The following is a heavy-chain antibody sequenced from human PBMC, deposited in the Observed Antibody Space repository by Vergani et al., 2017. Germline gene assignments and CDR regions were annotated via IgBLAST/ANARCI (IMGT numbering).Heavy chain of an antibody. CDR3: AKDPNDGHHFDY. CDR1: GFTFSSYS. Sequence: EVQLVESGGGLVQPGGSLRLSCAASGFTFSSYSMNWVRQAPGKGLEWVSYISSSSSTIYYADSVKGRFTISRDNSKNTLYLQMNSLRAEDTAVYYCAKDPNDGHHFDYWGQGTLVTVSS. D-gene: IGHD1-1*01. J-gene: IGHJ4*02. V-gene: IGHV3-48*01. CDR2: ISSSSSTI.